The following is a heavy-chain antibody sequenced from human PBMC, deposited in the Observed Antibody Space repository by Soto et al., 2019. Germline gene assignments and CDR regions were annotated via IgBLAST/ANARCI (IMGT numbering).Heavy chain of an antibody. Sequence: GGSLRLSCAASGFTFSSYAMSWVRQAPGKGLEWVSAISGSGGGTYYADSVKGRFTISRDNSKNTLYLQMNSLRAEDTAVYYCAKVFGPYSNYFYFDYWGQGTLVTVSS. V-gene: IGHV3-23*01. CDR2: ISGSGGGT. D-gene: IGHD4-4*01. CDR3: AKVFGPYSNYFYFDY. CDR1: GFTFSSYA. J-gene: IGHJ4*02.